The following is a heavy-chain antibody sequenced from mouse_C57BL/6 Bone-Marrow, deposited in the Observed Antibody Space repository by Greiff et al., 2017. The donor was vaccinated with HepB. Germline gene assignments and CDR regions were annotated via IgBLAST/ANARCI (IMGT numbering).Heavy chain of an antibody. CDR1: GYTFTDYY. J-gene: IGHJ4*01. V-gene: IGHV1-26*01. Sequence: VQLQQSGPELVKPGASVKISCKASGYTFTDYYMNWVKQSHGKSLEWIGDINPNNGGTSYNQKFKGKATLTVDKSSSTAYMELRSLTSEDSAVYYCASDYDRGYYAMDYWGQGTSVTVSS. CDR3: ASDYDRGYYAMDY. CDR2: INPNNGGT. D-gene: IGHD2-4*01.